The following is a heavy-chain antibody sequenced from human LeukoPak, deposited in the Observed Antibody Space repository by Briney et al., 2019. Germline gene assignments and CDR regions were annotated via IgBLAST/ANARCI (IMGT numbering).Heavy chain of an antibody. CDR1: GISLSNYA. CDR3: AKGSGSGWYGWFAP. V-gene: IGHV3-23*01. J-gene: IGHJ5*02. D-gene: IGHD6-19*01. Sequence: GGSLRLSCVVSGISLSNYAMTWVRQAPGKGLEWVSYISERGTSTTYADSVKGRFTISRDNSKNTFYLQMNSLRADDTAVYYCAKGSGSGWYGWFAPWGQGTLVTVSS. CDR2: ISERGTST.